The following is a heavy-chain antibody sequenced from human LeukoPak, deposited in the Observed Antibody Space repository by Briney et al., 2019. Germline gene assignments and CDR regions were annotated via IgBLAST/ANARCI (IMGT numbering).Heavy chain of an antibody. CDR1: GFTFSSYG. CDR2: IWYDGSNK. V-gene: IGHV3-33*01. J-gene: IGHJ4*02. CDR3: ARDYYDSSGYYYVGYFDY. Sequence: GGSLRLSCAASGFTFSSYGMHWVRQAPGKGLEWVAVIWYDGSNKYYADSVKGRFTISRGNSKNTLYLQMNSLRAEDTAVYYCARDYYDSSGYYYVGYFDYWGQGTLVTVSS. D-gene: IGHD3-22*01.